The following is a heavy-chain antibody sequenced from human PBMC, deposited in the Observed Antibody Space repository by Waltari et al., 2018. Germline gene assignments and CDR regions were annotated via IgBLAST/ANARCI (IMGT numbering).Heavy chain of an antibody. V-gene: IGHV1-69*12. J-gene: IGHJ5*02. CDR1: GGTFSSYA. CDR3: ARGKEYQLLLSWFDP. Sequence: QVQLVQSGAEVKKPGSSVKVSCKASGGTFSSYAISWVRQSPVQGLEWMGGIIPICGTANYAQKFQGRVRITADESTSTAYMELSSLRSEDTAVYYCARGKEYQLLLSWFDPWGQGTLVTVSS. D-gene: IGHD2-2*01. CDR2: IIPICGTA.